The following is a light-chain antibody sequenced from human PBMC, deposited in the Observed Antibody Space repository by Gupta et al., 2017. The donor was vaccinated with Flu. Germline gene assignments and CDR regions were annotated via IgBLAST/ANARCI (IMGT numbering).Light chain of an antibody. CDR3: QQSYSTPQYT. CDR1: QSISSY. V-gene: IGKV1-39*01. J-gene: IGKJ2*01. CDR2: AAS. Sequence: DTQMTQSPSSLSASVGDRVTITCRASQSISSYLNWYQQKPGKAPKLLIYAASSLQSGVPSRFSGSGSGTDFTLTISSLQPEDFATYYCQQSYSTPQYTFGQGTKLEIK.